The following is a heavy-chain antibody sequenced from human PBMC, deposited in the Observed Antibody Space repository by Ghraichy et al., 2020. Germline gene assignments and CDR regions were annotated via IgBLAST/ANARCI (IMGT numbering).Heavy chain of an antibody. CDR1: GGSISSSSYY. Sequence: SQTLSLTCSVSGGSISSSSYYWGWIRQPPGKGLEWIGSIYYSGTTYYNPSLKSRVTISVDTSKNHFSLRLRSVTAADTAVYYCASSYSTLQTFDYWAQGTLVTVSS. CDR3: ASSYSTLQTFDY. J-gene: IGHJ4*02. D-gene: IGHD2-2*01. V-gene: IGHV4-39*02. CDR2: IYYSGTT.